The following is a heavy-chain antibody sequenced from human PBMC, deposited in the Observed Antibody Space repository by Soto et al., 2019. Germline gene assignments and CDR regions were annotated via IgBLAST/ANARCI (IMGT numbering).Heavy chain of an antibody. J-gene: IGHJ6*02. CDR3: AKDMAPKESLRLWEWLSKTYYDYYGMDV. Sequence: PGGSLRLSCAASGFTFDDYAMHWVRQAPGKGLEWISGISWNSGSIGYADSVKGRFTISRDNAKNSLYLQMNSLRAEDTALYYCAKDMAPKESLRLWEWLSKTYYDYYGMDVWGQGTTVTVSS. CDR2: ISWNSGSI. D-gene: IGHD3-3*01. CDR1: GFTFDDYA. V-gene: IGHV3-9*01.